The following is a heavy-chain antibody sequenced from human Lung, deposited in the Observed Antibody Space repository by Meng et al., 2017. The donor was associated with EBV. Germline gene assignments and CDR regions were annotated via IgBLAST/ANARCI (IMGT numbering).Heavy chain of an antibody. V-gene: IGHV1-18*01. J-gene: IGHJ5*02. Sequence: QIQLVQSGLEVKKPGASVKVSGKVSNYTSGLYGLSWVRQAPGQGLEWMGWISAYDGYTDYAQKFHGRVTMTTDTSTRTAYMEVRSLSYADTAVYYCATTQGLANWFDPWGQGTLVTVSS. CDR2: ISAYDGYT. CDR1: NYTSGLYG. CDR3: ATTQGLANWFDP. D-gene: IGHD6-19*01.